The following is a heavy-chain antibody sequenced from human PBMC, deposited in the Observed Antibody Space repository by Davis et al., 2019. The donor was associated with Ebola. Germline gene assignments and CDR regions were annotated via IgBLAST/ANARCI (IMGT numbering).Heavy chain of an antibody. CDR2: INKDGSEK. CDR3: AKDLDLRGVYYFDY. J-gene: IGHJ4*02. V-gene: IGHV3-7*03. CDR1: GFTFSSYW. D-gene: IGHD3/OR15-3a*01. Sequence: GESLKISCAASGFTFSSYWMNWVRQAPGKGLEWVANINKDGSEKYYVDSVEGRFTISRDNAKNSLYLQMNSLRTEDTAFYYCAKDLDLRGVYYFDYWGQGTLVTVSS.